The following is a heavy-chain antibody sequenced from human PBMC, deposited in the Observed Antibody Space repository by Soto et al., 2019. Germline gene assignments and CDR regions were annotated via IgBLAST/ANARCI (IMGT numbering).Heavy chain of an antibody. J-gene: IGHJ4*02. CDR1: GYTLTELS. D-gene: IGHD5-12*01. CDR3: ATVYSGYDYMGFDY. CDR2: FDPEDGET. Sequence: VASVKVSCKVSGYTLTELSMHWVRQAPGKGFEWMGTFDPEDGETIYAQKFQGRVTMTEDTSTDTAYMELSSLRSEDTAVYYCATVYSGYDYMGFDYWGQGTLVTVSS. V-gene: IGHV1-24*01.